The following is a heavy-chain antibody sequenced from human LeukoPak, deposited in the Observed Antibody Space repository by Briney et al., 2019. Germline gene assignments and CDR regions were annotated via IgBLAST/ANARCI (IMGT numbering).Heavy chain of an antibody. CDR1: GFTFSNYW. Sequence: PGESLRLSCAASGFTFSNYWMSWVRQAPGKGLEWVANIKPDGSEKYYVDSVKGRFTISRDNAKNSLFLQMNSLRAEDTATYYCTRDFGSGVVVTAIVDWGQGTLVTVSS. CDR3: TRDFGSGVVVTAIVD. V-gene: IGHV3-7*01. D-gene: IGHD2-21*02. CDR2: IKPDGSEK. J-gene: IGHJ4*02.